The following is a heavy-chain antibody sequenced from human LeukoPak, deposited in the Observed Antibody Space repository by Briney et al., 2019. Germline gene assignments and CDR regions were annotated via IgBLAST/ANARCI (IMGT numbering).Heavy chain of an antibody. D-gene: IGHD3-22*01. J-gene: IGHJ4*02. CDR3: ASRLYYDSSGYYNY. Sequence: SETLSLTCAVYGGSFSGYYWSWIRQPPGKGLEWIGEINHSGSTNYSPSLKSRVTISVDTSKNQFSLKLSSVTAADTAVYYCASRLYYDSSGYYNYWGQGTLVTVSS. CDR1: GGSFSGYY. CDR2: INHSGST. V-gene: IGHV4-34*01.